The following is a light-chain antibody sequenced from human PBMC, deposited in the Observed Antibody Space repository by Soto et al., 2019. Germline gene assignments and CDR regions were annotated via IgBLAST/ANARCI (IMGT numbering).Light chain of an antibody. V-gene: IGKV1-39*01. CDR1: QSISSY. CDR2: AAS. CDR3: QQSYSNRRT. Sequence: DIQMTQSPSSLFATVGDRVTITRRASQSISSYLKWYQQKPGRAPKILIYAASSLQSGVPSRFSGSGSGTDCTLTISSLQPEDFATYYCQQSYSNRRTFGQGTKVDIK. J-gene: IGKJ1*01.